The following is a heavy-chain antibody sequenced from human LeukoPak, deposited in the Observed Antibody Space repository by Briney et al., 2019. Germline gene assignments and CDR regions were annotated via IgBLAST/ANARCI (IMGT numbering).Heavy chain of an antibody. Sequence: PSETLSHTCSVSGVSIGTYYWSWVRQPPGKGLEWIGYINYRGTTSYNPSLKSRVTISVDTSKNQFFLNLRSAAAADTAVYYCARLEDYVLEYWGLGTLVTVSS. CDR2: INYRGTT. J-gene: IGHJ4*02. CDR1: GVSIGTYY. CDR3: ARLEDYVLEY. D-gene: IGHD4-17*01. V-gene: IGHV4-59*08.